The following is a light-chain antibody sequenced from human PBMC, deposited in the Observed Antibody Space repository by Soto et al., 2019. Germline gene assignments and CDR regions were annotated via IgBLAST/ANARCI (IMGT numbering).Light chain of an antibody. CDR1: QTISSW. CDR2: KAS. Sequence: DIQMPQSPSTLSGSIGDRVTITCRASQTISSWVAWYQQKPGKAPKLLIYKASTLKSGVPSRFSGSGSGTEFTLTISSLQPDDFATYYCQHYNSYSEAFGQGTKVDI. J-gene: IGKJ1*01. V-gene: IGKV1-5*03. CDR3: QHYNSYSEA.